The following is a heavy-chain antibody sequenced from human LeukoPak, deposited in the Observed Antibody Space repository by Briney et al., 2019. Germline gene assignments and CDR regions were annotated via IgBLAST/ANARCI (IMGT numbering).Heavy chain of an antibody. CDR3: ARGESYYYMDV. CDR2: INPSGCST. Sequence: ASVTVSFKASGYTFTIYYMHWVRQAPGQGLEWMGIINPSGCSTSYEQKFQGRGTMTRDMSTSTVYMELSSLRSEDTAVYYCARGESYYYMDVWGKGTTVTVSS. J-gene: IGHJ6*03. CDR1: GYTFTIYY. V-gene: IGHV1-46*01.